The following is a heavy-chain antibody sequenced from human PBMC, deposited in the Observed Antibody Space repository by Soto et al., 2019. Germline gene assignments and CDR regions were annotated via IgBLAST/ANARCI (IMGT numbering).Heavy chain of an antibody. V-gene: IGHV4-61*08. CDR2: RSYSGST. CDR3: ARTVGAAYYFDF. J-gene: IGHJ4*02. Sequence: SETLSLTCTVSGGSISSGDYYWSWVRQHPGKGLEWIGYRSYSGSTNYNPSLKSRVTMSIDTSNKHFSLSLKSVTAADTAVYYCARTVGAAYYFDFWGQGALVTVSS. D-gene: IGHD1-26*01. CDR1: GGSISSGDYY.